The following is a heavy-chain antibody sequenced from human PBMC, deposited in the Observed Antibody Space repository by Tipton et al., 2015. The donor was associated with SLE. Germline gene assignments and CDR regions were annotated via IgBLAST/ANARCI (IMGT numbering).Heavy chain of an antibody. J-gene: IGHJ3*02. CDR2: INHGGST. CDR3: ARTLDALDI. CDR1: RGSFSGYY. V-gene: IGHV4-34*01. Sequence: TLSLTCAVYRGSFSGYYWSWIRRPPGKGLEWIGEINHGGSTNYNPSLKSRVTISEDTSKNQFSLKLTAVTAADTAVYYCARTLDALDIWGQGTMVTVSS.